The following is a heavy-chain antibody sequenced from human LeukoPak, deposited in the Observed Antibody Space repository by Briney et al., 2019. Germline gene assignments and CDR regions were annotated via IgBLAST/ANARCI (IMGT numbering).Heavy chain of an antibody. CDR1: GFTFDDYG. D-gene: IGHD3-3*01. CDR2: INWNGGGT. V-gene: IGHV3-20*04. Sequence: GGSLRLSCAASGFTFDDYGMSWVRQAPGKGLEWVSGINWNGGGTGYADSVKGRFTISRDNAKNSLYLQMNSLRAEDTALYYCARLSLYDFWSGYPDYWGQGTLVTVSS. CDR3: ARLSLYDFWSGYPDY. J-gene: IGHJ4*02.